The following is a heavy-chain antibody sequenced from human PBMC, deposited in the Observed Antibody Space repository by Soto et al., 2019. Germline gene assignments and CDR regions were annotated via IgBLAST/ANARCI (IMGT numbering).Heavy chain of an antibody. D-gene: IGHD3-3*01. V-gene: IGHV1-18*01. CDR3: ARSKVFGVVIPYYDY. J-gene: IGHJ4*02. CDR1: GYTFTSYG. CDR2: ISAYNGNT. Sequence: ASVTVSCQASGYTFTSYGISWVRQAPGQGLEWMGWISAYNGNTNYAQKLQGRVTMTTDTSTSTAYMELRSLRSDDTAVYYCARSKVFGVVIPYYDYWGQGTLVTVSS.